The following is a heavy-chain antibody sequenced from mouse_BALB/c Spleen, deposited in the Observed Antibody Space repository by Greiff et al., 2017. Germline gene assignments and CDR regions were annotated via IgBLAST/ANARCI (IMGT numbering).Heavy chain of an antibody. CDR2: IRNKANGYTT. CDR3: AREGNGYDAMDY. CDR1: GFTFTDYY. V-gene: IGHV7-3*02. J-gene: IGHJ4*01. Sequence: EVMLVESGGGLVQPGGSLRLSCATSGFTFTDYYMSWVRQPPGKALEWLGFIRNKANGYTTEYSASVKGRFTISRDNSQSILYLQMNTLRAEDSATYYCAREGNGYDAMDYWGQGTSVTVSS.